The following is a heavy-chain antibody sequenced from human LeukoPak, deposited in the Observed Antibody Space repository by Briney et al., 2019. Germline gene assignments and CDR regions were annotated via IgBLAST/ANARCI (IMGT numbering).Heavy chain of an antibody. J-gene: IGHJ4*02. CDR2: INPSGGST. V-gene: IGHV1-46*01. CDR3: ARDLANLVYY. Sequence: GASVKVSCKASGYTFTSYDINWVRQAPGQGLEWMGIINPSGGSTSYAQKFQGRVTMTRDTSTSTVYMELSSLRSEDTAVYYCARDLANLVYYWGQGTLVTVSS. D-gene: IGHD4/OR15-4a*01. CDR1: GYTFTSYD.